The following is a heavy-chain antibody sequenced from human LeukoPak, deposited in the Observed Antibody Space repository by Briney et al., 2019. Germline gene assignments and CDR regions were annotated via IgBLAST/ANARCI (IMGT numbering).Heavy chain of an antibody. V-gene: IGHV3-23*01. CDR2: ISGSGGNT. J-gene: IGHJ1*01. CDR3: AKDPGYCSSTSCYGSEYFQH. Sequence: GGSLRLSCAASGFTFSSYAMSWVRQAPGKGLEWVSAISGSGGNTYYADSVKGRFTISRDNSKNTLYLQMNSLRAEDTAVYYCAKDPGYCSSTSCYGSEYFQHWGQGTLVTVPS. CDR1: GFTFSSYA. D-gene: IGHD2-2*01.